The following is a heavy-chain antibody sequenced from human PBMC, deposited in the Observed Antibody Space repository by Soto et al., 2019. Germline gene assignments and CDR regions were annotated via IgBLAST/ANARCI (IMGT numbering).Heavy chain of an antibody. CDR2: IYPGDSDT. CDR3: ARHKYCSSTSCHYYYYGMDV. J-gene: IGHJ6*02. CDR1: GYSFTSYW. D-gene: IGHD2-2*01. V-gene: IGHV5-51*01. Sequence: GESLKISCKGSGYSFTSYWIGWVRQMPGKGLEWMGIIYPGDSDTRYSPSFQGQVTISADKSISTAYLQWSSLKAPDTAMYYCARHKYCSSTSCHYYYYGMDVWGQGTTVTVSS.